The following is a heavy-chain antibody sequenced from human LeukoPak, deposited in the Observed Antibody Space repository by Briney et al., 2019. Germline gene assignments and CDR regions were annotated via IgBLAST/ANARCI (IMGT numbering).Heavy chain of an antibody. D-gene: IGHD6-19*01. CDR1: GGTFSSYA. CDR2: IIPILGIA. CDR3: ARERGVAVAGEGVDP. Sequence: AVKVSCKASGGTFSSYAISWVRQAPGQGLEWMGRIIPILGIANYAQKFQGRVTITADESTSTAYMELSSLRSEDTAVYYCARERGVAVAGEGVDPWGQGTLVTVSS. J-gene: IGHJ5*02. V-gene: IGHV1-69*04.